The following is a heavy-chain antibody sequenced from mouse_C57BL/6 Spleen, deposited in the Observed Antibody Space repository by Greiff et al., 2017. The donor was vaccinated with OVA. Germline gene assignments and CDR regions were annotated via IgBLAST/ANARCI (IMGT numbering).Heavy chain of an antibody. CDR2: ISSGSSTI. D-gene: IGHD1-1*01. Sequence: EVMLVESGGGLVKPGGSLKLSCAASGFTFSDYGMHWVRQAPEKGLEWVAYISSGSSTIYYADTVKGRFTISRDNAKNTLFLQMTSLRSEDTAMYYCARGPRYGSSYAMDYWGQGTSVTVSS. CDR1: GFTFSDYG. CDR3: ARGPRYGSSYAMDY. J-gene: IGHJ4*01. V-gene: IGHV5-17*01.